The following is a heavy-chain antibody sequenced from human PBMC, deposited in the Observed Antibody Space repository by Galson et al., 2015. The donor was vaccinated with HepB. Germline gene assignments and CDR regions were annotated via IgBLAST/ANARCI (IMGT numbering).Heavy chain of an antibody. CDR2: IYTSGST. D-gene: IGHD4-23*01. J-gene: IGHJ6*03. CDR1: GGSISSGSYY. Sequence: LSLTCTVSGGSISSGSYYWSWIRQPAGKGLEWIGRIYTSGSTNYNPSLKSRVTMSVDTSKNQFSLKLSSVTAADTAVYYCARDRWVSYGGKWGDYYYYYYMDVWGKGTTVTVSS. V-gene: IGHV4-61*02. CDR3: ARDRWVSYGGKWGDYYYYYYMDV.